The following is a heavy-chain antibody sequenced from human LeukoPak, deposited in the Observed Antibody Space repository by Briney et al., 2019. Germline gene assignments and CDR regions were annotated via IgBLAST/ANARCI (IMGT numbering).Heavy chain of an antibody. D-gene: IGHD1-26*01. CDR1: GFTVSSNY. V-gene: IGHV3-66*01. Sequence: GGSLRLSCAVSGFTVSSNYMSWVRQAPGKGLEWVSVIYSCGSTYYADSVKSRFTISSDNSKNTLYLEMNRLRAEDTAVYYCARAEFASDNAFDISGERTM. J-gene: IGHJ3*02. CDR3: ARAEFASDNAFDI. CDR2: IYSCGST.